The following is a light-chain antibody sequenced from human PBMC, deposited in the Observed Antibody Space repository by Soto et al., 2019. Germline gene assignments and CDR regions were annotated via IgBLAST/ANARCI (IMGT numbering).Light chain of an antibody. CDR3: QQYNNWPRT. V-gene: IGKV3-15*01. Sequence: EIVMTQSPGTLSLSPGETATLSCRASQSVSSNYVAWFHQKPGQAPRLLIYGASTRATGLPARFSGSGSGTEFTLTISSLQSEDFAVYYCQQYNNWPRTFGQGTQ. J-gene: IGKJ1*01. CDR2: GAS. CDR1: QSVSSN.